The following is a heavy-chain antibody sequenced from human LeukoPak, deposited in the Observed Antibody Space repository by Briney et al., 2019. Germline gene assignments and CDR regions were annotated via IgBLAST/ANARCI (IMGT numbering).Heavy chain of an antibody. J-gene: IGHJ6*02. CDR1: GGSFSGYY. V-gene: IGHV4-34*01. Sequence: SETLSLTCAVYGGSFSGYYWSWIRQPPGKGLEWIGEINHSGSTNYNPSLKSRVTISVDTSKNQFSLKLSPVTAADTAVYYCAGRSAAQYYYYYGMDVWGQGTTVTVSS. D-gene: IGHD6-13*01. CDR2: INHSGST. CDR3: AGRSAAQYYYYYGMDV.